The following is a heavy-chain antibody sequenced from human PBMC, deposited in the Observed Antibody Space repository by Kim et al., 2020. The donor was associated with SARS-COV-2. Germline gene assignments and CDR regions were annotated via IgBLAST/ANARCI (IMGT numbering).Heavy chain of an antibody. J-gene: IGHJ4*02. CDR1: GFAFSSYW. CDR3: GGGARHDY. CDR2: IKQDGSET. Sequence: GGSLRLSCTASGFAFSSYWMTWIRQVPGKGLEWVANIKQDGSETYYVDSVKGRFTISRNNAQNSLYLQMNSLIGDDTAVYYCGGGARHDYWGQGTLVTVSS. V-gene: IGHV3-7*01. D-gene: IGHD1-26*01.